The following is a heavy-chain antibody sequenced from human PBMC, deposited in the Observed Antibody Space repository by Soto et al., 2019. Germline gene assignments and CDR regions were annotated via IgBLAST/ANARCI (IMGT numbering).Heavy chain of an antibody. CDR3: ARSITIFQEYYYYMDV. J-gene: IGHJ6*03. Sequence: ASVKVSCKASGYTFTSYGISWVRQAPGQGLEWMGWISAYNGNTNYAQKLQGRVTMTTDTSTSTAYMELRSLRSDDTAVYYCARSITIFQEYYYYMDVWGKGTTVTVSS. V-gene: IGHV1-18*01. CDR1: GYTFTSYG. CDR2: ISAYNGNT. D-gene: IGHD3-3*01.